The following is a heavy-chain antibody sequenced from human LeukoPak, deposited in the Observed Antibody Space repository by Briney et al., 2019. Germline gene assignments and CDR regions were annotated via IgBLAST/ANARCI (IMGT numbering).Heavy chain of an antibody. CDR1: GGTFTGYT. J-gene: IGHJ5*02. CDR3: AMGYSGYEWARKFLDWFDP. CDR2: VTPILGIA. D-gene: IGHD5-12*01. V-gene: IGHV1-69*10. Sequence: SLRISCKASGGTFTGYTIRCVRQAPGEGLEWIGGVTPILGIANYAQKFQGTVTITADKSTSTASMELSSLRSEDTAVYYCAMGYSGYEWARKFLDWFDPWGQGTLVTVSS.